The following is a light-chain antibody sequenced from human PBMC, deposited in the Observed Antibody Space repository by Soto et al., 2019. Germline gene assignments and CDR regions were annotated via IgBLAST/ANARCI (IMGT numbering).Light chain of an antibody. V-gene: IGLV2-23*02. Sequence: QSALTQPASVSASPGQSITISCTGTSSDVGSYNLVSWYQQHPGKAPKLMISEDSKRPSGVSNRFSGSKSGNTASLTISGLQAEDEADYYCCSYAGSSTVVFGGGTKLTVL. CDR2: EDS. CDR1: SSDVGSYNL. J-gene: IGLJ2*01. CDR3: CSYAGSSTVV.